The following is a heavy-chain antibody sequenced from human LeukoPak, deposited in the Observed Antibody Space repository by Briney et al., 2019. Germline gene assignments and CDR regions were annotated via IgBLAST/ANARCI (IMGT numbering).Heavy chain of an antibody. Sequence: PGGSVRLLCGASGFSYSNYGMHWPPQARDRGLEGVAFVRYDGSYQYYADSVKGRLTISRDNSKNTLYLQMTSLRAEDTAVYYCAKGSFYCSNSCPQYYYYMDVWGKGTTVTVSS. D-gene: IGHD2-2*01. CDR3: AKGSFYCSNSCPQYYYYMDV. J-gene: IGHJ6*03. CDR2: VRYDGSYQ. CDR1: GFSYSNYG. V-gene: IGHV3-30*02.